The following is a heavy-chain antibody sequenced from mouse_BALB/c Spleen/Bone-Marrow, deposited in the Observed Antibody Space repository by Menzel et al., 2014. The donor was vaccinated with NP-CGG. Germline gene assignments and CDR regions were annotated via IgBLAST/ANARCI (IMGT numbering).Heavy chain of an antibody. Sequence: VQGVESGPELVKPGALVKISCKASGCTFTSYDINWVKQRPGQGLEWIGWIYPGDGSTKYNEKFKGKATLTADKSSSTAYMQLSSLTSENSAVYFCARSGDSSGYGFAYWGQGTLVTVSA. D-gene: IGHD3-2*01. CDR3: ARSGDSSGYGFAY. V-gene: IGHV1S56*01. CDR1: GCTFTSYD. CDR2: IYPGDGST. J-gene: IGHJ3*01.